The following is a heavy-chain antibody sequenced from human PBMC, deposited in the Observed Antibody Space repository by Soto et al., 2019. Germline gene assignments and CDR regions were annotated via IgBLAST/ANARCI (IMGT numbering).Heavy chain of an antibody. CDR2: IYHSGST. CDR3: ARVGSSGYYASFDY. Sequence: QLQLQESGSGLVKPSQTLSLTCAVSGGSISSGGYSWSWIRQPPGKGLEWIGYIYHSGSTYYNPSLKSRVTISVDRSKNQFSLKLSSVTAADTAVYYCARVGSSGYYASFDYWGQGTLVTVSS. V-gene: IGHV4-30-2*01. CDR1: GGSISSGGYS. D-gene: IGHD3-22*01. J-gene: IGHJ4*02.